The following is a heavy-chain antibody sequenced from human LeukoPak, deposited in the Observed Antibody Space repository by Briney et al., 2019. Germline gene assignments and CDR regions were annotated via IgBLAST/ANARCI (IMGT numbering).Heavy chain of an antibody. CDR1: GYTFTSYY. Sequence: APVKVSCKASGYTFTSYYMHWVRQAPGQGLEWMGITNPSGGSTSYAQKFQGRVTMTRDTSTSTVYMELSSLRSEDTAVHYCARTGIVVGGPFDYWGQGTLVTVSS. CDR3: ARTGIVVGGPFDY. J-gene: IGHJ4*02. CDR2: TNPSGGST. D-gene: IGHD2-2*01. V-gene: IGHV1-46*01.